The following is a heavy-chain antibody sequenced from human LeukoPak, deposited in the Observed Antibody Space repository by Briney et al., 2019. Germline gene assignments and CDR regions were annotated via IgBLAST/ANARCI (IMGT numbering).Heavy chain of an antibody. V-gene: IGHV3-7*03. J-gene: IGHJ1*01. CDR1: GFTFSSYW. Sequence: GGSLRLSCAASGFTFSSYWMSWVRQAPGKGLEWVANIKQDGSEKYYVDSVKGRFTISRDNAKNSLYLQMNSLRAEDTAVYYCARGGVATIFPKAEYFQHWGQGTLVTVSS. CDR2: IKQDGSEK. CDR3: ARGGVATIFPKAEYFQH. D-gene: IGHD5-12*01.